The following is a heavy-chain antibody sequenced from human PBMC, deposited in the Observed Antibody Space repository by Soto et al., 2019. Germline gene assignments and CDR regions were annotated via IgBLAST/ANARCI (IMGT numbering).Heavy chain of an antibody. CDR2: INAGNGNT. J-gene: IGHJ4*02. Sequence: QVQLVQSGAEVKKPGASVKVSCKASGYTFTSYAMHWVRQAPGQRLEWMGGINAGNGNTKYSQKFQGRVSITRNTAASTANMELSSLRSEGTAVYYWAKSATVPDAIAYWGQGTLVTVSS. V-gene: IGHV1-3*01. CDR1: GYTFTSYA. CDR3: AKSATVPDAIAY. D-gene: IGHD2-2*02.